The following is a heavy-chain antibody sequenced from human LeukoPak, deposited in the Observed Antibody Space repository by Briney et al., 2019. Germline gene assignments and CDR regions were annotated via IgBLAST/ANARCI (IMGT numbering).Heavy chain of an antibody. CDR1: GGSISSYY. J-gene: IGHJ6*03. CDR2: IYYNGST. V-gene: IGHV4-59*01. D-gene: IGHD2-15*01. CDR3: ARDNLGYCSGGSCYSGRPYYYYMDV. Sequence: SETLSLTCTVSGGSISSYYWSWIRQPPGKGLEWIGYIYYNGSTNYNPSLKSRVTISVDTSKNQFSLQLSSVTAADTAVYYCARDNLGYCSGGSCYSGRPYYYYMDVWGKGTTVTVSS.